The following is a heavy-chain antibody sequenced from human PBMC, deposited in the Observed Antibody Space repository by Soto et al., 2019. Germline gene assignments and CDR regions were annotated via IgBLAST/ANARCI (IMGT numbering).Heavy chain of an antibody. CDR1: GFTFSSHA. D-gene: IGHD3-3*01. Sequence: GGSLRLSCAASGFTFSSHAMSWVRQAPGKGLEWVSGISDRGDSTYYADSVKGRFTISRDNSRNTLFLQMNSLRAEDTAVYYCAKGDPIFGVVIPHLDYWGHGTLVTVSS. CDR3: AKGDPIFGVVIPHLDY. V-gene: IGHV3-23*01. CDR2: ISDRGDST. J-gene: IGHJ4*01.